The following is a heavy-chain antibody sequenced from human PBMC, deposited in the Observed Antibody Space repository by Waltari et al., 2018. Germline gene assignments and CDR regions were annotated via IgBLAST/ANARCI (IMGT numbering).Heavy chain of an antibody. D-gene: IGHD6-13*01. CDR3: ARGGEQQLVIDY. Sequence: EVQLLESGGGLVQPGGSLRLSCAASGFTFSSYAMSWVRQAPGKGVEWGSAISVSGGSTYYADSVKGRFTISRDNSKNTLYLQMNSRRAEDKAVYYWARGGEQQLVIDYWGQGTLVTVSS. V-gene: IGHV3-23*01. CDR2: ISVSGGST. CDR1: GFTFSSYA. J-gene: IGHJ4*02.